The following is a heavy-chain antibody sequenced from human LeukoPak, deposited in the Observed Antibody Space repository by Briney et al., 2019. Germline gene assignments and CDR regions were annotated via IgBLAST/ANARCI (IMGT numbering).Heavy chain of an antibody. CDR2: ISTSASYT. CDR3: VRDLEDYNNYGEMAI. D-gene: IGHD5-24*01. J-gene: IGHJ4*02. V-gene: IGHV3-21*01. CDR1: GFTFSSYT. Sequence: GGSLRLSGAVSGFTFSSYTMHWVRQAPVKGLEWVSSISTSASYTYYADSVEGRFSVSRDNAKNSLYLQMNSLRAEDTAVYFCVRDLEDYNNYGEMAIWGQGTLVTVSS.